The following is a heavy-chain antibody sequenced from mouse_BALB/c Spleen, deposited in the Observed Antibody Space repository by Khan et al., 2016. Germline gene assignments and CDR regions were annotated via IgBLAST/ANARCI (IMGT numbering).Heavy chain of an antibody. D-gene: IGHD1-1*01. CDR1: GDSITSGY. J-gene: IGHJ1*01. CDR3: ARYGYYGSSGGYNRYFDV. V-gene: IGHV3-8*02. CDR2: ISYCGST. Sequence: EVELVESGPSLVKPSQTLSLTCSVTGDSITSGYWNWIRKFPGNNLEYMGYISYCGSTYYNPSLKSRISITRDTSKNQYYLQLNSVTTDDTATYDCARYGYYGSSGGYNRYFDVWGAGTTVTVSS.